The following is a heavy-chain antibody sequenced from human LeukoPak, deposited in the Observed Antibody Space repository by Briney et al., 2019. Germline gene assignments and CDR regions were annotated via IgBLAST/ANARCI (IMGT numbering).Heavy chain of an antibody. CDR3: AKPPNYDSDAPQVDY. V-gene: IGHV3-23*01. CDR2: IVGSGGST. Sequence: GGSLRLSCAASGFTFSSYAMSWVRQDPGKGLEWVSGIVGSGGSTYYANSVKGRFTISRDNSKNTLYLQMNSLRAEDTAVYYCAKPPNYDSDAPQVDYWGQGTLVTVSS. J-gene: IGHJ4*02. D-gene: IGHD3-22*01. CDR1: GFTFSSYA.